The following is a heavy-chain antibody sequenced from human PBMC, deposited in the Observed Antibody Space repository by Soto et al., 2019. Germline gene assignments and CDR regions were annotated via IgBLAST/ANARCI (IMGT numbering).Heavy chain of an antibody. D-gene: IGHD3-22*01. CDR2: INPSGGST. Sequence: ASVKVSCKASGYTFTSYYMHWVRQAPGQGLEWMGIINPSGGSTSYAQKFQGRVTMTRDTSTSTVYMELSSLRSEDTAVYYCARLTADSSGYYLGRYWYFDPWGRGTLVTVSS. CDR3: ARLTADSSGYYLGRYWYFDP. CDR1: GYTFTSYY. V-gene: IGHV1-46*01. J-gene: IGHJ2*01.